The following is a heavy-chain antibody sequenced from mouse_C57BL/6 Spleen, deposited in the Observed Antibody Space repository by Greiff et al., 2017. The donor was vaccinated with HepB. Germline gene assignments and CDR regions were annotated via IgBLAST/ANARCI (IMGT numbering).Heavy chain of an antibody. D-gene: IGHD5-5*01. CDR2: ISYDGSN. Sequence: EVKLLESGPGLVKPSQSLSLTCSVTGYSITSGYYWNWIRQFPGNKLEWMGYISYDGSNNYNPSLKNRISITRDTSKNQFFLKLNSVTTEDTATYYCASLPSMDYWGQGTSVTVSS. CDR3: ASLPSMDY. J-gene: IGHJ4*01. CDR1: GYSITSGYY. V-gene: IGHV3-6*01.